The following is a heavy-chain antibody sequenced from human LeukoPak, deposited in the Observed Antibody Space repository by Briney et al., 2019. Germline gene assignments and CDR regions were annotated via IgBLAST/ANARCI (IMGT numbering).Heavy chain of an antibody. D-gene: IGHD6-13*01. CDR3: ASTSSWYGGGPWAHYFDY. Sequence: DSVKGRFTISKDNSKNTVYLQMNSLRIEDTAVYYCASTSSWYGGGPWAHYFDYWGQGTLVTVSS. J-gene: IGHJ4*02. V-gene: IGHV3-53*01.